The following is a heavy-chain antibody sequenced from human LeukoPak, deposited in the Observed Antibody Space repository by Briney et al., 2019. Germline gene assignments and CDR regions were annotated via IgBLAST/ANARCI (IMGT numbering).Heavy chain of an antibody. CDR3: ARGDQYYYDSSGLFD. J-gene: IGHJ4*02. V-gene: IGHV3-7*01. Sequence: GGSLRLSCAASRFTFSNHWISWVRQAPGKGLEWVANIKQDGSEKYHVDSVKGRFTISRDNAKNSLYLQMNSLRAEDTAVYYCARGDQYYYDSSGLFDWGQGTLVTVSS. CDR2: IKQDGSEK. D-gene: IGHD3-22*01. CDR1: RFTFSNHW.